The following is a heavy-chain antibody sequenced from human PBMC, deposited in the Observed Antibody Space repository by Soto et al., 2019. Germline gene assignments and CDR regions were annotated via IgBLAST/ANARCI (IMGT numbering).Heavy chain of an antibody. D-gene: IGHD3-3*01. Sequence: EVQLVESGGGLVKPGGSLRLSCAASGFTFSSYTMNWVRQAPGKGLEWVSSISSRSSYIYYAESVKGRFTISRDNAKISVYLQMNSLRAEDTAVYYCARDQRYDFWSGYYRDYGRDVWGQGSTVTVSS. CDR2: ISSRSSYI. CDR3: ARDQRYDFWSGYYRDYGRDV. V-gene: IGHV3-21*02. J-gene: IGHJ6*02. CDR1: GFTFSSYT.